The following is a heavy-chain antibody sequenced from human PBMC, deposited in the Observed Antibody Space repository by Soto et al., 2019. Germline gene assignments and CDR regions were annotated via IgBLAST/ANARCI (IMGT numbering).Heavy chain of an antibody. Sequence: EVQLVESGGGLVQPGGSLRLSCVASGFTFSSYWMHWVRQVPGKGMVWVSRVNGDGGTTAYADSVKGRFTISRDNAKNTLCLQMTSLRAEDTAVYYCVRGSAWSNFDCWGQGTLVTVSS. D-gene: IGHD2-8*01. J-gene: IGHJ4*02. CDR3: VRGSAWSNFDC. CDR2: VNGDGGTT. V-gene: IGHV3-74*01. CDR1: GFTFSSYW.